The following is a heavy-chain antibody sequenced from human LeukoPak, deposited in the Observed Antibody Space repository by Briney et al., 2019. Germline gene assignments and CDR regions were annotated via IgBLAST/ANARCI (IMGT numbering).Heavy chain of an antibody. CDR1: GLTVSSNS. D-gene: IGHD4/OR15-4a*01. J-gene: IGHJ4*02. CDR2: IYSDNT. CDR3: ARRAGAYSHPYDY. Sequence: GGSLRLSCTASGLTVSSNSMSWVRQAPGKGLEWVSFIYSDNTHYSDSVKGRFTISRDNSKNTLYLQMNSLRAEDTAVYYCARRAGAYSHPYDYWGQGTLVTVSS. V-gene: IGHV3-53*01.